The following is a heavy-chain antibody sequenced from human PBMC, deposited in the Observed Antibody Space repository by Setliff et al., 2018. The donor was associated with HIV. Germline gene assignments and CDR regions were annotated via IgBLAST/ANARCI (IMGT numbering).Heavy chain of an antibody. J-gene: IGHJ4*02. CDR3: ARRGNYYASAFDY. D-gene: IGHD3-10*01. Sequence: GASVKVSCKPSGYTFTTYGLSWVRQAPGQGLEWMGWISAYNGNTNYAQQLQGRVTLTTDTSTSTAYMDLRSLRSDNTAVYYCARRGNYYASAFDYWGQGTLVTVSS. V-gene: IGHV1-18*01. CDR1: GYTFTTYG. CDR2: ISAYNGNT.